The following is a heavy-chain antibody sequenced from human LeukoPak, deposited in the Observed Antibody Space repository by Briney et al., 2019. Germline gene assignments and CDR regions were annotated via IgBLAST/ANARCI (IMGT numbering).Heavy chain of an antibody. CDR2: ISSSGTYI. Sequence: GGSLRLSCAASGFTFSSYNMNWVRQAPGKGLEWVSSISSSGTYIYYADSVKGRFTISRDNAKNSLYLQMNSLRADDTAVYYCARGADYGSGSYYRDYWGQGTLVTVFS. CDR3: ARGADYGSGSYYRDY. V-gene: IGHV3-21*01. D-gene: IGHD3-10*01. J-gene: IGHJ4*02. CDR1: GFTFSSYN.